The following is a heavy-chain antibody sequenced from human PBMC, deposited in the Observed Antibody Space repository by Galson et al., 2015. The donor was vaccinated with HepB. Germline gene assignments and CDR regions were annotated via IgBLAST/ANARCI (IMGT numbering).Heavy chain of an antibody. Sequence: SVKVSCKASGCTFTTYGLSWVRQAPGQGLEWMGWISGYTGNTNYAQKFQGRVTMTTDSSTSTGYMELRSLRSDDTAVYYCARGYSSGWYLCDYWGQGTLVTVSS. D-gene: IGHD6-19*01. CDR2: ISGYTGNT. CDR3: ARGYSSGWYLCDY. V-gene: IGHV1-18*04. CDR1: GCTFTTYG. J-gene: IGHJ4*02.